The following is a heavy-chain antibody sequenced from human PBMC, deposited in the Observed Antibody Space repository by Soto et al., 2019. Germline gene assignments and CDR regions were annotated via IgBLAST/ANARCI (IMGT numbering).Heavy chain of an antibody. J-gene: IGHJ4*01. Sequence: GGSRRRSCAASGCIFSNAGINWVGQAPGKGLEWVGRIKSKADGGTTDFAAPVKCRIAISRDDSKKMMYMEMSSLRPADTAVYYCTTESHPNLPIVLFDYWGHGTVVTVSS. CDR2: IKSKADGGTT. CDR3: TTESHPNLPIVLFDY. D-gene: IGHD1-26*01. V-gene: IGHV3-15*07. CDR1: GCIFSNAG.